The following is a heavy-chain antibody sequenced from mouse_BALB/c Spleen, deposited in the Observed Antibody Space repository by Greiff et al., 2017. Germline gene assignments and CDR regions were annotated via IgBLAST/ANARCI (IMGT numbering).Heavy chain of an antibody. J-gene: IGHJ2*01. D-gene: IGHD3-1*01. CDR2: IDPANGNT. CDR1: GFNIKDTY. V-gene: IGHV14-3*02. Sequence: EVQRVESGAELVKPGASVKLSCTASGFNIKDTYMHWVKQRPEQGLEWIGRIDPANGNTKYDPKFQGKATITADTSSNTAYLQLSSLTSEDTAVYYCASQLGLRNYWGQGTTLTVSS. CDR3: ASQLGLRNY.